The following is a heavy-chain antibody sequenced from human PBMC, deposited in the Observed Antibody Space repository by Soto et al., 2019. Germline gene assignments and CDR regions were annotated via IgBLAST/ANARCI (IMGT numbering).Heavy chain of an antibody. V-gene: IGHV4-34*01. J-gene: IGHJ5*02. D-gene: IGHD2-15*01. CDR1: GGSFSDFY. Sequence: QVQLQQWGAGLLKPSETLSLTCAVYGGSFSDFYWSWIRQSPGKGLEWLGEINYSGTTNYNPSLKSRITISVDTSKKELYLKLLSVTAADTAMYYCSCYARYHWGQGTLVTVSS. CDR2: INYSGTT. CDR3: SCYARYH.